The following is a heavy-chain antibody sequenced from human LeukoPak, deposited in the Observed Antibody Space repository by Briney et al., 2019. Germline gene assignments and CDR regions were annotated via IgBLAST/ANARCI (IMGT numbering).Heavy chain of an antibody. CDR2: IYHTGST. Sequence: SETLSLTCDVSGGSISSGLYSWSWIRQPLGKGLEWIGYIYHTGSTYYNPSLKSRVTISVDTSKNQFSLRLSSVTAADTAVYYCARLQYCSGTSCYWFDPWGQGALVTVSS. CDR3: ARLQYCSGTSCYWFDP. J-gene: IGHJ5*02. V-gene: IGHV4-30-2*01. CDR1: GGSISSGLYS. D-gene: IGHD2-2*01.